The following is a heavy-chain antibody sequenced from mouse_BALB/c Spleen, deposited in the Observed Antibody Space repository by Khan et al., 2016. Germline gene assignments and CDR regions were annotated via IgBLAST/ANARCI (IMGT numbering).Heavy chain of an antibody. CDR1: GFDFSRYW. J-gene: IGHJ3*01. D-gene: IGHD1-1*01. CDR2: INPESRTI. CDR3: ARAGYYGYLAY. V-gene: IGHV4-1*02. Sequence: EVKLLESGGGLVQPGGSLKLSCAASGFDFSRYWMSWVRQAPGKGLEWIGEINPESRTINYTPYLKDKFIISRDNAKNTLYLQMSKVRSEDTALSYCARAGYYGYLAYWGQGTLVSVSA.